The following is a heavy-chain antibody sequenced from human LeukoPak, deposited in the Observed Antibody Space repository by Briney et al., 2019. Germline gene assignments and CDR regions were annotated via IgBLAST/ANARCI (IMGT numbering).Heavy chain of an antibody. V-gene: IGHV3-23*01. Sequence: GGSLTLSWAASGFTFSSYAMSWLRQAPGKGLEGVSAISGGGGGTSYADSVKGRFTISRDNSKNTLYLQMNSLRAEDTAVYYCEKGELDRDIVATMKMIVVPPQFDYWGQGTLVTVSS. J-gene: IGHJ4*02. CDR1: GFTFSSYA. CDR3: EKGELDRDIVATMKMIVVPPQFDY. D-gene: IGHD5-12*01. CDR2: ISGGGGGT.